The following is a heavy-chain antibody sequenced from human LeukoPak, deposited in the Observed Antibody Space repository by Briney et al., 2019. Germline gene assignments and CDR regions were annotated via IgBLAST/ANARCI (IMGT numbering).Heavy chain of an antibody. D-gene: IGHD2-2*02. V-gene: IGHV1-2*02. J-gene: IGHJ6*02. CDR1: GYTFTGYY. CDR2: INPNSGGT. Sequence: GASVKVSCKASGYTFTGYYMHWVRRAPGQGLEWMGWINPNSGGTNYAQKFQGRVTMTRDTSISTAYMELSRLRSDDTAVYYCARGGCSSTSCYTGLYYYYGMDVWGQGTTVTVSS. CDR3: ARGGCSSTSCYTGLYYYYGMDV.